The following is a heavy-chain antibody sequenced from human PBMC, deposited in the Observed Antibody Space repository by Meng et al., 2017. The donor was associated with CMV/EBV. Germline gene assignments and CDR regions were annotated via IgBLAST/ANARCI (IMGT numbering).Heavy chain of an antibody. V-gene: IGHV1-2*02. CDR3: TRDAHLTTVTPNWFDP. CDR1: GDTFTDYY. CDR2: INPNSGDT. Sequence: VGRGRSGAELRKPGASVKVSCKASGDTFTDYYMHWVRQAPGQGLEWMGCINPNSGDTNYAQKFQGRVTMTRDTSISTAYMELSRLRSDDTAVYYCTRDAHLTTVTPNWFDPWGQGTLVTVSS. J-gene: IGHJ5*02. D-gene: IGHD4-17*01.